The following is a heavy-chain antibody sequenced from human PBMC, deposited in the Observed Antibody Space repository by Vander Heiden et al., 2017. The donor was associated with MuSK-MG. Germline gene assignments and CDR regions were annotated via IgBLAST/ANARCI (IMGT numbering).Heavy chain of an antibody. J-gene: IGHJ4*02. D-gene: IGHD6-19*01. V-gene: IGHV3-9*01. CDR3: VSGYSSGCY. CDR1: GFTFDDYA. Sequence: EVQLVESGGGSVQPGRSLRLSCPASGFTFDDYAMHWVRQAPGKGLEWVSGISWNSGSIGYADPVKGRFTISRDNAKNPLYLQMNSLRAEDTALYYCVSGYSSGCYWGQGTLVTVSS. CDR2: ISWNSGSI.